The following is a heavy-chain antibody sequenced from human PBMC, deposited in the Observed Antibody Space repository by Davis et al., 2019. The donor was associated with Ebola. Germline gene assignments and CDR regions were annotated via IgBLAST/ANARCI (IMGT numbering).Heavy chain of an antibody. Sequence: SVKVSCKASGGTFSSYAISWVRQAPGQGLEWMGGIIPIFGTANYAQKFQGRVTITADESTSTAYMELSSLRSEDTAVYYCASTYYDFWSGEEDYYYGMDVWGQGTTVTVSS. V-gene: IGHV1-69*13. CDR3: ASTYYDFWSGEEDYYYGMDV. CDR2: IIPIFGTA. CDR1: GGTFSSYA. J-gene: IGHJ6*02. D-gene: IGHD3-3*01.